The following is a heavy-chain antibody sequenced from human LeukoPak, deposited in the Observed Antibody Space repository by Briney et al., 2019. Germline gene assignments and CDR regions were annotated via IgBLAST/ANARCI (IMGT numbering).Heavy chain of an antibody. D-gene: IGHD3-22*01. Sequence: GASVKVSCKASGGTFSSYAISWVRQAPGQGLEWMGWITAFNGNTDYAQKFQGRVTMTTDTSTNTAYMELRSLRSDDTAVYYCARDSYDSSGSYFFLKLLDYWGQGTLVTVSS. CDR3: ARDSYDSSGSYFFLKLLDY. CDR2: ITAFNGNT. CDR1: GGTFSSYA. J-gene: IGHJ4*02. V-gene: IGHV1-18*01.